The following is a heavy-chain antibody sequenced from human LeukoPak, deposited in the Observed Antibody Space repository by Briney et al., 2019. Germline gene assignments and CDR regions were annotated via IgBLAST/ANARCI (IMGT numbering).Heavy chain of an antibody. CDR3: AKDRGYGDYEGFFDY. CDR1: GFTFSSYS. J-gene: IGHJ4*02. Sequence: AGGSLRLSCAASGFTFSSYSMNWVRQAPGKGLEWVSSISSSSSYIYYADSVKGRFTISRDNSKNTLYLQMNSLRAEDTAVYYCAKDRGYGDYEGFFDYWGQGTLVTVSS. D-gene: IGHD4-17*01. CDR2: ISSSSSYI. V-gene: IGHV3-21*04.